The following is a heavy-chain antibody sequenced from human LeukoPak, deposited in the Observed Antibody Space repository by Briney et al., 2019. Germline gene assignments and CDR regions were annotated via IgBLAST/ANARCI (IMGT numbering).Heavy chain of an antibody. CDR1: SGSISTFY. V-gene: IGHV4-59*08. CDR2: VYQSGTT. Sequence: SETLSLTCTVSSGSISTFYWSWIRQPPGKGLEWIGYVYQSGTTSYNPSLKRRVTISAGTSKNQFSLRVTSVTAADTAVYYCARHGGSLGYFDNWGQGTLVTVSS. J-gene: IGHJ4*02. CDR3: ARHGGSLGYFDN. D-gene: IGHD1-26*01.